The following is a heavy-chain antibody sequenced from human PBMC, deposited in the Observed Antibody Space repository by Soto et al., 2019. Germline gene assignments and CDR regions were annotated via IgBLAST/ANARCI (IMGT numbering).Heavy chain of an antibody. J-gene: IGHJ6*02. D-gene: IGHD3-10*01. V-gene: IGHV3-13*01. CDR1: GFTYRSYD. CDR3: TRATFGVGMDL. Sequence: GGSLRFSCAAFGFTYRSYDMHWVRHVPGKGLEWVSSLGGAGAREYAGSVRGRFTISRDNAKNSLYLQMDSLRVGDTAVYYCTRATFGVGMDLWGQGTPVTVSS. CDR2: LGGAGAR.